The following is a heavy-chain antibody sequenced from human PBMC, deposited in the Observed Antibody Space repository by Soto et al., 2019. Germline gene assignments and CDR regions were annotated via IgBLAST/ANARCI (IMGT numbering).Heavy chain of an antibody. D-gene: IGHD6-6*01. Sequence: EVQLVESGGDLVQPGGSLRLSCAGSGFIFSSYWMNWVHQAPGKGLEWVANINQDESEKHYVDSVKGRFTISRDNARNSVFLQMNRLRVEDTAVYYCARTQGWRGCRAALGSKFDYWGQGILVTVSS. V-gene: IGHV3-7*04. CDR3: ARTQGWRGCRAALGSKFDY. J-gene: IGHJ4*02. CDR1: GFIFSSYW. CDR2: INQDESEK.